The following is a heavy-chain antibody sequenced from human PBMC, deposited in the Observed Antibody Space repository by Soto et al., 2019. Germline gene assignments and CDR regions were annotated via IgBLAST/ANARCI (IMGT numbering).Heavy chain of an antibody. Sequence: QVQLVQSGAEVKKPGASVKVSCKASGYTFTSYGISWVRQAPGQGLEWMGWISAYNGNTNYAQKLQGRVTMTTDTATSTVCRELRSVRSDDTAVYDCAGEGGTGGMDVWGQGTTVTVSS. D-gene: IGHD1-1*01. CDR2: ISAYNGNT. J-gene: IGHJ6*02. V-gene: IGHV1-18*01. CDR3: AGEGGTGGMDV. CDR1: GYTFTSYG.